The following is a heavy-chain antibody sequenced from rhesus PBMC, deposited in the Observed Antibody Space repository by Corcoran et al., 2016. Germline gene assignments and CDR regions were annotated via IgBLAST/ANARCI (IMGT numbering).Heavy chain of an antibody. Sequence: QVQLQESGPGLVKPSETLSLTCAVSGYSIRSGYGLSWTRQPPGQGLECIGFIGGSSGSTNYNPSLKSRVTISKDTSKNQFSLKLSSVTAADTAVYYCARSYYEDDYGYYNYWGQGVLVTVSS. D-gene: IGHD3-9*01. CDR1: GYSIRSGYG. CDR2: IGGSSGST. J-gene: IGHJ4*01. CDR3: ARSYYEDDYGYYNY. V-gene: IGHV4-127*01.